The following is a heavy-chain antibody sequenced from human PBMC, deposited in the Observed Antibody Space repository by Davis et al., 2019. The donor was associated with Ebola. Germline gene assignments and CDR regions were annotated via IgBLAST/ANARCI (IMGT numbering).Heavy chain of an antibody. CDR1: GYSFTSYW. CDR3: ARLRSITRLTSFYY. CDR2: IYPGDSET. V-gene: IGHV5-51*01. D-gene: IGHD3-10*01. J-gene: IGHJ4*02. Sequence: GESLKISCKGSGYSFTSYWIAWVRQMSGKGLECMGIIYPGDSETRYSPSFQGQVTISADKSITTAYLQWSSLKASDTAMYYCARLRSITRLTSFYYWGQGTLVTVSS.